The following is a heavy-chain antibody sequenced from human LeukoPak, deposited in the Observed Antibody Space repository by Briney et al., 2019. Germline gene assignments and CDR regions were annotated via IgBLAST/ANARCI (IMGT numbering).Heavy chain of an antibody. V-gene: IGHV3-23*01. CDR2: ISGSGGST. CDR1: GFTFSSYA. D-gene: IGHD2-21*02. J-gene: IGHJ4*02. Sequence: PGGSLRLSCAASGFTFSSYAMRCVPPAPGKGLEWVSAISGSGGSTYYTDSVKGRFTISRDNSKNTLYLQMNSLRAEDTAVYYCAKSKLAYCGGDCYSGFDYWGQGTLVTVSS. CDR3: AKSKLAYCGGDCYSGFDY.